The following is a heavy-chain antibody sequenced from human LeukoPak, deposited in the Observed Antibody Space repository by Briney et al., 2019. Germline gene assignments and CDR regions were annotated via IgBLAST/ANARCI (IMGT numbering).Heavy chain of an antibody. CDR1: GFTFSSYA. CDR3: AKTIAVAGTSEIDY. CDR2: ISGSGGST. J-gene: IGHJ4*02. D-gene: IGHD6-19*01. Sequence: GGSLRLSCAASGFTFSSYAMSWVRQAPGKGLEWVSAISGSGGSTYYADSVNGRFTTSRDNSKTTLYLQMNSLIAEDTAVYYCAKTIAVAGTSEIDYWGQGTLVTVSS. V-gene: IGHV3-23*01.